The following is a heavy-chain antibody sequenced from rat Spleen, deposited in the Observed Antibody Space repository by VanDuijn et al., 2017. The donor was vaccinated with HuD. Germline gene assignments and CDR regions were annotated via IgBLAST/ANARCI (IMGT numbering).Heavy chain of an antibody. J-gene: IGHJ4*01. Sequence: EVQLVESGGGLVQPGRSLQLSCAASGFTFNNYVMAWVRQAPTKGLEWVASISYEGSSTYYGDSVKGRFTISRDIAKSILFLEMDSLRSEDTATYYCASLMYTPDYLGVMDVWGQGASVTVSS. CDR3: ASLMYTPDYLGVMDV. CDR1: GFTFNNYV. CDR2: ISYEGSST. D-gene: IGHD1-6*01. V-gene: IGHV5-29*01.